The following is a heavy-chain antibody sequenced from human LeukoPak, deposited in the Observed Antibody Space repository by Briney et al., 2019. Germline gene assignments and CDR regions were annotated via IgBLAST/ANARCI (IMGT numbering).Heavy chain of an antibody. CDR1: GGTFSSYA. V-gene: IGHV1-69*04. Sequence: SVKVSCKASGGTFSSYAISWVRQAPGQGLEWMGRIIPIFGIANYAQKFQGRVTITADKSTSTAYMELSSLRSEDTAVYYCARGGDGYKFDFWGQGTLVIVSS. D-gene: IGHD5-24*01. CDR3: ARGGDGYKFDF. CDR2: IIPIFGIA. J-gene: IGHJ4*02.